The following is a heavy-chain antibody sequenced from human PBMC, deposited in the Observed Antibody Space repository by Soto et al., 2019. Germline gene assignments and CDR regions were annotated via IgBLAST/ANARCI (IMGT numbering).Heavy chain of an antibody. CDR2: IIWKSGSV. D-gene: IGHD6-25*01. CDR1: GCSVDEYA. Sequence: QPXGFLRLSCLPSGCSVDEYAMHWIRQAPGKGLEWVSTIIWKSGSVAYANSVKGRFTISRDAAKNSLYLQMNSLRPEDTAFYYCAKAGLIAAPPDFWGKGTLVTVSS. V-gene: IGHV3-9*01. J-gene: IGHJ1*01. CDR3: AKAGLIAAPPDF.